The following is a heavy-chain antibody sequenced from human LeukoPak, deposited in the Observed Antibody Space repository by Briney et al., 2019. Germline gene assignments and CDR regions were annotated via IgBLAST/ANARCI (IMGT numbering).Heavy chain of an antibody. V-gene: IGHV4-34*01. CDR2: INHSGST. CDR1: GGSFSGYY. D-gene: IGHD4-17*01. Sequence: PSETLSLTCAVYGGSFSGYYWSWIRQPPGKGLEWIGEINHSGSTNYTPSLKSRVTISVDTSKNQFSLKLSSVTAADTAVYYCARAPYGDYELDYWGQGTLVTVSS. J-gene: IGHJ4*02. CDR3: ARAPYGDYELDY.